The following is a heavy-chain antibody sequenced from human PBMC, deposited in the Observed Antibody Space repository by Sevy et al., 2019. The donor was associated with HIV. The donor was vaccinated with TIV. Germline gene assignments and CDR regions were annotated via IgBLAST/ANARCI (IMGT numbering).Heavy chain of an antibody. Sequence: GGSLRLPCAASGFTFDDYGMSWVRQAPGKGLEWVSGINWNGGSTGYADSVKGRFTISRDNAKNSLYLQMNSLRAEDTALYYCARDRRELLELYDAFDIWGQGTMVTVSS. CDR1: GFTFDDYG. CDR3: ARDRRELLELYDAFDI. J-gene: IGHJ3*02. CDR2: INWNGGST. V-gene: IGHV3-20*04. D-gene: IGHD1-26*01.